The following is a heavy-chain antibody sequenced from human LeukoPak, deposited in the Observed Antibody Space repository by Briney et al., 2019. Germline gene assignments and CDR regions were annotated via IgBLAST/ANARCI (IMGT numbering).Heavy chain of an antibody. CDR1: GYSIFSGYY. J-gene: IGHJ4*02. V-gene: IGHV4-38-2*01. CDR2: MYHSGSP. D-gene: IGHD3-10*01. Sequence: SETLSLTCAVSGYSIFSGYYWGWIRQPPGKGLEWLGSMYHSGSPYYNPSLKSRVTISVDTSKNQFSLKLSSVTAADTAVYYCARGLSGSYYEYYFDYWAREPWSPSPQ. CDR3: ARGLSGSYYEYYFDY.